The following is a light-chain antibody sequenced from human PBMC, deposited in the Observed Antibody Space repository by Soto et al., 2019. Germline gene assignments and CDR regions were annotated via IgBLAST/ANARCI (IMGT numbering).Light chain of an antibody. CDR3: QQSYSTPMIT. CDR1: QSISSY. Sequence: DIQMTQYTSSLSASVGDRVTISCRSSQSISSYLNWYQQKPGKAPKLLIYAASSLQSGVPSRFSGSGSGTDFTLTISSLQPEDFATYYCQQSYSTPMITFGQGTLLEIK. V-gene: IGKV1-39*01. J-gene: IGKJ5*01. CDR2: AAS.